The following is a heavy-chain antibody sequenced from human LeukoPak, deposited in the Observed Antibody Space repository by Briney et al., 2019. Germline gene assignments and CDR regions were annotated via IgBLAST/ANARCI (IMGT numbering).Heavy chain of an antibody. CDR2: ISGDGGST. CDR1: GFTFDDYA. D-gene: IGHD2-2*01. Sequence: GGSLRLSCAASGFTFDDYAMHWVRQAPGKVLKWVSLISGDGGSTYYADSVKGRFTISRDNSKNSLYLQMNSLRTEDTALYYCAKDIPYDYYYGMDVWGQGTTVTVSS. V-gene: IGHV3-43*02. J-gene: IGHJ6*02. CDR3: AKDIPYDYYYGMDV.